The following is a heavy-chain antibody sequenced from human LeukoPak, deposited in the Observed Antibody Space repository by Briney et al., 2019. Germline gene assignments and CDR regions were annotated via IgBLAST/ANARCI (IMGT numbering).Heavy chain of an antibody. CDR2: IRSKAYSYAT. CDR3: TRVVPAVSGMDV. CDR1: GFTLSDSS. Sequence: AGGSLRLSRAASGFTLSDSSLHWVRQASGKGLEWVGRIRSKAYSYATAYAASVKGRFTISRDDSKNTAYLQMNSLNTEDTAVYYCTRVVPAVSGMDVWGQGTTVTVSS. D-gene: IGHD2-2*01. V-gene: IGHV3-73*01. J-gene: IGHJ6*02.